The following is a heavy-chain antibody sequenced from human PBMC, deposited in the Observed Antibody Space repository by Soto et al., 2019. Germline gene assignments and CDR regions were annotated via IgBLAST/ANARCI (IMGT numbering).Heavy chain of an antibody. CDR2: IDPSDSYT. V-gene: IGHV5-10-1*01. CDR1: GYSFTSYW. J-gene: IGHJ4*02. D-gene: IGHD4-4*01. Sequence: LKISCKGSGYSFTSYWISWVRQMPGKGLEWMGRIDPSDSYTNYSPSFQGHVTISADKSISTAYLQWSSLKASDTAMYYCATWMTTVTTSGYWGQGTLVTVSS. CDR3: ATWMTTVTTSGY.